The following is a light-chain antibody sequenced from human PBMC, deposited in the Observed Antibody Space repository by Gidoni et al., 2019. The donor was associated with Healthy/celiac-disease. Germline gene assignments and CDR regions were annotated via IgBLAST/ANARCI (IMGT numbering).Light chain of an antibody. CDR3: QQRSNWPPIFT. Sequence: IVLTQSPATLSLSPGERATLSCRASQSVSSYLAWYQQKPGQAPRLLIYDASNRATGIPARFSGSGSGTDFTHTISSLEPEDFAVYYCQQRSNWPPIFTFGPGTKVDIK. CDR1: QSVSSY. V-gene: IGKV3-11*01. J-gene: IGKJ3*01. CDR2: DAS.